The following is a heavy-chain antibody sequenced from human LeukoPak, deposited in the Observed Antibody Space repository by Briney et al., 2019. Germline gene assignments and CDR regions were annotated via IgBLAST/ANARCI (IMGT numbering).Heavy chain of an antibody. J-gene: IGHJ5*02. V-gene: IGHV3-7*01. CDR2: IKQDGSEK. D-gene: IGHD4-17*01. Sequence: GGSLRLSCAASGFTFSSYWMSWVRQAPGKGLEWVANIKQDGSEKYYVDSVKGRFTISRDNAKDSLYLQMNSLRAEDTAVYYCARDQHPFDYGDYVVGFNWFDPWGQGTLVTVSS. CDR1: GFTFSSYW. CDR3: ARDQHPFDYGDYVVGFNWFDP.